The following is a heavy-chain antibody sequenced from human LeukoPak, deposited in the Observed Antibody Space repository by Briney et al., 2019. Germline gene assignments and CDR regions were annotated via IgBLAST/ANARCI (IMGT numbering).Heavy chain of an antibody. J-gene: IGHJ5*02. CDR1: GYTFTSYD. D-gene: IGHD3-22*01. Sequence: ASVTVSCKAPGYTFTSYDINWVRQATRQGLEWMGWMNPNSGNTGYAHKFQDRGTLTRNTTISTAYMELSSLRSEDTAVNYCARGKYYYDSSGYYYWFDPWGQGTLVTVSS. CDR3: ARGKYYYDSSGYYYWFDP. CDR2: MNPNSGNT. V-gene: IGHV1-8*01.